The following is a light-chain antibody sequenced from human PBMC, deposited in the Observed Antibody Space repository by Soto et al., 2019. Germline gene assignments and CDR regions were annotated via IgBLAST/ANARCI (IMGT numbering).Light chain of an antibody. Sequence: EIVLTQSPGTLSLSPGERATLSFRASQSVSNNYLAWYQQKPGQAPRLLIYAASTRATGIPDRFSGSGSGTDFTLTISSLQPDDFATYYCQHYNSYSEAFGQGTKVDIK. CDR1: QSVSNNY. CDR3: QHYNSYSEA. CDR2: AAS. V-gene: IGKV3-20*01. J-gene: IGKJ1*01.